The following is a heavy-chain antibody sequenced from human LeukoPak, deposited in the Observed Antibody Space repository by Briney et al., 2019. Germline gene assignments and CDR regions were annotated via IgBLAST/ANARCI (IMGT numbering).Heavy chain of an antibody. CDR3: ASPGAAAAAPGFDY. CDR1: GFTFSSYG. CDR2: IWYDGSNK. Sequence: GRSLRLSCAASGFTFSSYGMHWVRQAPGKGLEWVAVIWYDGSNKYYADSVKGRFTISRDNSKNTLYLQMNTLRAEDTAVYYCASPGAAAAAPGFDYWGQGTLVTVSP. V-gene: IGHV3-33*01. D-gene: IGHD6-25*01. J-gene: IGHJ4*02.